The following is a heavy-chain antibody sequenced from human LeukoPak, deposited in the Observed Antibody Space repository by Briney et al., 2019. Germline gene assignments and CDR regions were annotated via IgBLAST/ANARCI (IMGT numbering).Heavy chain of an antibody. D-gene: IGHD3-22*01. V-gene: IGHV3-23*01. CDR1: GFTFSSYA. CDR2: ISGSGGRT. CDR3: AKDSITMIFLFLFDY. J-gene: IGHJ4*02. Sequence: GGSLRLSCAASGFTFSSYAMSWVRQAPGKGLKWVSGISGSGGRTDYAGSVKGRFTISRDNSKNTLHLQMNSLRAEDTAVYFCAKDSITMIFLFLFDYWGQGALVTVSS.